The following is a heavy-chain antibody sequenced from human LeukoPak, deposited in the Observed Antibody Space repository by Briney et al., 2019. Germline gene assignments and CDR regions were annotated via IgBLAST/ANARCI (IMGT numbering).Heavy chain of an antibody. CDR1: GFTFSSYS. CDR2: ISSCSSYI. Sequence: GGSLRLSCAASGFTFSSYSMNWVRQAPGKGLEWVSSISSCSSYIYYADSVKGRFTISRDNAKNSLYLQMNSLRAEDTAVYYCARVVRFSSTSPRYFDYWGQGTLATVSS. CDR3: ARVVRFSSTSPRYFDY. V-gene: IGHV3-21*01. J-gene: IGHJ4*02. D-gene: IGHD2-2*01.